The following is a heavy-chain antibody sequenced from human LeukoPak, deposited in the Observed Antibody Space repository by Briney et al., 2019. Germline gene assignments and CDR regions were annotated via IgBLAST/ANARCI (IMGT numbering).Heavy chain of an antibody. V-gene: IGHV5-10-1*01. CDR2: IDPSDSYT. Sequence: GESLKISCKGSGYSFTSYWISWVRQMPGKGLKWMGRIDPSDSYTNYSPSFQGHVTNSADKSISTAYLQWSSLKASDTAMYYCARHGSLNGYSGWYIYWGQGTLVTVSS. D-gene: IGHD6-19*01. CDR3: ARHGSLNGYSGWYIY. J-gene: IGHJ4*02. CDR1: GYSFTSYW.